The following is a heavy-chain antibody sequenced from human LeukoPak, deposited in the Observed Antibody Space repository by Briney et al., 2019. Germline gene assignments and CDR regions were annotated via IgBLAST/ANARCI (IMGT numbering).Heavy chain of an antibody. D-gene: IGHD3-22*01. CDR1: GGSFSGYY. J-gene: IGHJ6*03. V-gene: IGHV4-34*01. CDR3: ARGTRTYYYDSSGYRRRDGYYYYMDV. Sequence: PSETLSLTCAVYGGSFSGYYWSWIRQPPGKGLEWIGEINHSGSTNYNPSLKSRVTISVDTSKNQFSLKLSSVTAADTAVYYCARGTRTYYYDSSGYRRRDGYYYYMDVWGKGTTVTVSS. CDR2: INHSGST.